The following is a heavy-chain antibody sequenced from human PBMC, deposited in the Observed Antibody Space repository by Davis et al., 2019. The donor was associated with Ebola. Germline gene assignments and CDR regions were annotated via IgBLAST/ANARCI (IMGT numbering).Heavy chain of an antibody. V-gene: IGHV3-23*01. J-gene: IGHJ4*02. D-gene: IGHD2-21*01. Sequence: GESLKISCAASGFTFSSYAMSWVRQAPGKGLEWVSSVGITDKTYYTESVKGRFTISRDNSKNTVFLQMNSLRAEDTAIYYCARRGAGGYWWGAFDYWGQGTRVTVSS. CDR1: GFTFSSYA. CDR2: VGITDKT. CDR3: ARRGAGGYWWGAFDY.